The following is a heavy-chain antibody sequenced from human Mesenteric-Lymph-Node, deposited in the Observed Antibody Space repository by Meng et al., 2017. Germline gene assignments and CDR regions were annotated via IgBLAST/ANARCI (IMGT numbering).Heavy chain of an antibody. J-gene: IGHJ4*02. Sequence: SVKVSCKASGGTFSSYAISWVRQAPGQGLEWMGGIIPIFGTANYAQKFQGRVTITTDESTSTAYMELSSLRSDDTAVYYCARVQYYYDSSGYYSPPFDYWGQGTLVTVSS. V-gene: IGHV1-69*05. CDR3: ARVQYYYDSSGYYSPPFDY. D-gene: IGHD3-22*01. CDR2: IIPIFGTA. CDR1: GGTFSSYA.